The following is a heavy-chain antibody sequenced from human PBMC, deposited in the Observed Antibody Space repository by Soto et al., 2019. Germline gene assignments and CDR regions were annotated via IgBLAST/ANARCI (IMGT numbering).Heavy chain of an antibody. CDR2: IYPGDSDT. Sequence: PGESLKISCKGSGYSFTSYWIGWVRQMPGKGLEWMGIIYPGDSDTRYSPSFQGQVTISADKSISTAYLQWSSLKASDTAMYYCARHPVGYCSGGSCYDRWFDPWGQGTLVTVPS. D-gene: IGHD2-15*01. V-gene: IGHV5-51*01. CDR1: GYSFTSYW. J-gene: IGHJ5*02. CDR3: ARHPVGYCSGGSCYDRWFDP.